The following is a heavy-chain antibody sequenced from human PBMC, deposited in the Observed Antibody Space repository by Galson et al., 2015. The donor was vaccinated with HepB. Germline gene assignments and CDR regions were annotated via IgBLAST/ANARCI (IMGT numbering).Heavy chain of an antibody. CDR3: ARGLMGWQAYWYFDL. D-gene: IGHD2-8*01. Sequence: NPSLKSRVTISVDTSNNQISLKLSSVTAADTAVYYCARGLMGWQAYWYFDLWGRGTLITVSS. V-gene: IGHV4-59*09. J-gene: IGHJ2*01.